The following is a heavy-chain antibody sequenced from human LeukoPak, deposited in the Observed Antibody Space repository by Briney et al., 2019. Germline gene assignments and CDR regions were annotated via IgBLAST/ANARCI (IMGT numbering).Heavy chain of an antibody. D-gene: IGHD6-13*01. CDR1: GFPFSIHG. Sequence: GSLRLSCAASGFPFSIHGMSWVRQAPRKGPEWIGEIYYSGSTNYNPSLKSRVTVSVDKSKNQFSLNLSSVTAADTAVYYCARGEGIASTGIHNWFDPWGQGTLVTVSS. CDR3: ARGEGIASTGIHNWFDP. J-gene: IGHJ5*02. V-gene: IGHV4-4*02. CDR2: IYYSGST.